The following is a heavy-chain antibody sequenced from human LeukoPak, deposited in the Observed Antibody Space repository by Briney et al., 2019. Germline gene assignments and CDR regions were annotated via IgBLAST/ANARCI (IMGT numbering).Heavy chain of an antibody. Sequence: GGSLRLSCAASGFTFSSYAMHWVRQAPGKGLEWVAVISYDGSSKYYADSVKGRFTISRDNSKNTLYLQMNSLRAEDTAVYYCAKDPARRGNDAFDIWGQGTMVTVSS. CDR3: AKDPARRGNDAFDI. D-gene: IGHD5-12*01. CDR1: GFTFSSYA. CDR2: ISYDGSSK. V-gene: IGHV3-30*18. J-gene: IGHJ3*02.